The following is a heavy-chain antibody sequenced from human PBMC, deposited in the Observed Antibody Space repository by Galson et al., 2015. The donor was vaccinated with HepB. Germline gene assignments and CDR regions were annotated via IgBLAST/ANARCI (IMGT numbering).Heavy chain of an antibody. V-gene: IGHV4-59*01. CDR3: ARAVVPAPAPFDY. CDR1: GGSISNYY. J-gene: IGHJ4*02. D-gene: IGHD2-2*01. CDR2: VYNSGRT. Sequence: LSLTCTVSGGSISNYYWSWIRQPPGKGLEWIGYVYNSGRTNYNPSLKSRVTISVETSKNQFSLKVTSVTAADTAVYYCARAVVPAPAPFDYWGQGTLVTVSS.